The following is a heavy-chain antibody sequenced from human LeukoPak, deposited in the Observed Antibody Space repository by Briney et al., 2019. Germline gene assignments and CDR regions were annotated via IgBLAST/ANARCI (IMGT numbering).Heavy chain of an antibody. CDR2: VKQDGSEK. V-gene: IGHV3-7*03. D-gene: IGHD6-19*01. J-gene: IGHJ6*02. Sequence: GGSLRLSCSASGFTFSSYWVTWVRQAPGKGLEWVANVKQDGSEKNYVDSVKGRFTISRDNAKNSLYLQMNSLRAEDTAVYYCARDEGAEAVAGTGYYGMDVWGQGTTVTVSS. CDR3: ARDEGAEAVAGTGYYGMDV. CDR1: GFTFSSYW.